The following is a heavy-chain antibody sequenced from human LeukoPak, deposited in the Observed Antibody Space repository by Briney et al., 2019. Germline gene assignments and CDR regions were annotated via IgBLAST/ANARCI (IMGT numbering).Heavy chain of an antibody. Sequence: PGRSLRVSCAASGFTFSTYGIHWVRQAPGKGLEWVAVIWNDGSNKYYADSVKGRFTISRDNSKNSVYLQMNSLRAEDTGVYYCAREARGTYCSGGNCYLGDWGQGALVTVST. J-gene: IGHJ4*02. CDR3: AREARGTYCSGGNCYLGD. V-gene: IGHV3-33*01. CDR1: GFTFSTYG. D-gene: IGHD2-15*01. CDR2: IWNDGSNK.